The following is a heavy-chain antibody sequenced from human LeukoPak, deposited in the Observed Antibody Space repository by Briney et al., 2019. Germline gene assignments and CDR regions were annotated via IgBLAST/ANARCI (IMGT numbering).Heavy chain of an antibody. J-gene: IGHJ6*03. CDR2: INHSGST. V-gene: IGHV4-34*01. CDR1: GGSFSGYY. D-gene: IGHD6-19*01. Sequence: SETLSLTCAVYGGSFSGYYWSWIRQPPGKGLEWIGEINHSGSTNYNPSLKSRVTISVDTSKNQFSLKLSSVTAADTAVYYCARTTGTQYSSGWAGYYYYYYYMDVWGKGTTVTISS. CDR3: ARTTGTQYSSGWAGYYYYYYYMDV.